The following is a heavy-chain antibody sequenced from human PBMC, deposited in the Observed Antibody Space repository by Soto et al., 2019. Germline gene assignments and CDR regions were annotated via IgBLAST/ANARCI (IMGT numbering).Heavy chain of an antibody. J-gene: IGHJ6*02. D-gene: IGHD2-15*01. CDR2: ISAYNGNT. V-gene: IGHV1-18*01. CDR1: GFTFTNYG. Sequence: ASVNVSCKASGFTFTNYGISWVRQAPGQGLEWMGWISAYNGNTNYAQKLQGRDTMTTDTSTSTAYMELKSLRSDDTAVYYCAREGRRGSLTLNYYYYYGMDVWGQGTTVTVSS. CDR3: AREGRRGSLTLNYYYYYGMDV.